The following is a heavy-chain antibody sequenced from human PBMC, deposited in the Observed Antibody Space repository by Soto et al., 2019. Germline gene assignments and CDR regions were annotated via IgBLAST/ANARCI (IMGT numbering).Heavy chain of an antibody. J-gene: IGHJ4*02. CDR1: GGSFSGYY. CDR3: ARTGYYDYIWGSYRSRYCDY. Sequence: SETLSLTCAVYGGSFSGYYWSWIRKTPGKGLEWIGEINHSGSTNYNPSLKSRVTISVDTSKNQFSLKLSSVTAADTAVYYCARTGYYDYIWGSYRSRYCDYWGQGPLVTVS. D-gene: IGHD3-16*02. V-gene: IGHV4-34*01. CDR2: INHSGST.